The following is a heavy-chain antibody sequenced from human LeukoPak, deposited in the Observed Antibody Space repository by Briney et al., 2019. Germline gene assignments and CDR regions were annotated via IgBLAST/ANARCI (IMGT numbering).Heavy chain of an antibody. J-gene: IGHJ5*02. CDR1: GVSVNSRY. V-gene: IGHV4-59*02. Sequence: TSETLSLTCSVSGVSVNSRYWSWVRQPPEKGLEWIGYIHYSGATNYNPSLKSRVSISIDTPRNQFSLSLSSVTAADTAVYYCARDHHSSSDWFDPWGQGTLVTVSS. D-gene: IGHD6-6*01. CDR3: ARDHHSSSDWFDP. CDR2: IHYSGAT.